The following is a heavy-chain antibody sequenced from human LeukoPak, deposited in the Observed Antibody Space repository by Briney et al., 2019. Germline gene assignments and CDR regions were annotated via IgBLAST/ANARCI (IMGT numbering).Heavy chain of an antibody. CDR1: GFTFSDYW. Sequence: PGGSLRLSWAASGFTFSDYWMHWVRQAPGKGLVWVSRINPDGSSASYADSVKGRFTIYRDNAKNTLYLQMNSLRAEDTAVYYCARFKVTVTSIPWGQGTLVTVSS. D-gene: IGHD4-11*01. CDR3: ARFKVTVTSIP. J-gene: IGHJ5*02. CDR2: INPDGSSA. V-gene: IGHV3-74*01.